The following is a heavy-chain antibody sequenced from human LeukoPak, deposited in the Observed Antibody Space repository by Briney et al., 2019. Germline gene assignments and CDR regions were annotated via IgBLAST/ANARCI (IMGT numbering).Heavy chain of an antibody. J-gene: IGHJ5*02. CDR2: IWYDGSNK. CDR1: GFTFSSYG. V-gene: IGHV3-33*06. CDR3: AKPYSSGWYVWFDP. Sequence: GGSLRLSCAASGFTFSSYGMHWVRQAPGKGLEWVAVIWYDGSNKYYADSVKGRFTISRDNSKNTLYLQMNSLRAEDTAVYYCAKPYSSGWYVWFDPWGQGTLVTVSS. D-gene: IGHD6-19*01.